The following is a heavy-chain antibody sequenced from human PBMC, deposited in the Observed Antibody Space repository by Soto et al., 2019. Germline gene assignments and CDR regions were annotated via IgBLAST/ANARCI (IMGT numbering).Heavy chain of an antibody. CDR3: AREKEDEGSSSLRVYYGMDV. Sequence: EVHLVESGGGLVKSGGSLRLSCEASEFTLSSFIMTWIRQAPGRGLEWVSSMSGSSKYIHYADSVKGRCTISSHNAKNSLYRQMNILGAEDTAVYYCAREKEDEGSSSLRVYYGMDVWGQGTTVTVSS. J-gene: IGHJ6*02. D-gene: IGHD6-6*01. CDR2: MSGSSKYI. CDR1: EFTLSSFI. V-gene: IGHV3-21*01.